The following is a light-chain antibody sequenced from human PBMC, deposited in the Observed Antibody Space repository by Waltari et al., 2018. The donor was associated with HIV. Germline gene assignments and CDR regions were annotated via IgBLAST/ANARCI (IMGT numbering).Light chain of an antibody. V-gene: IGLV1-47*01. J-gene: IGLJ2*01. CDR2: RNN. Sequence: QSVLAQPRSVSGPPGQTVNISCSGSTSNVRHNYVYWYQQVTGVAPKLLIYRNNQRPSGVPDRFSGSKSGTSASLAISGLRTEDEAEYYCAVWDDRLSGRLFGGGTKVTVL. CDR3: AVWDDRLSGRL. CDR1: TSNVRHNY.